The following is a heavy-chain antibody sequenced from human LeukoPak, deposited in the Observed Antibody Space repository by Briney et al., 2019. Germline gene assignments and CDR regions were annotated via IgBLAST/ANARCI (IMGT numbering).Heavy chain of an antibody. V-gene: IGHV4-59*01. Sequence: SETLSLTCTVSGGSIGSYYWSWIRQPPGKGLEWIGYIYYSGSTNYNPSLKSRVTISVDTSKNQFSLKLSSVTAADTAVYYCARSYYYGSPFDYWGQGTLVTVSS. D-gene: IGHD3-10*01. CDR3: ARSYYYGSPFDY. J-gene: IGHJ4*02. CDR1: GGSIGSYY. CDR2: IYYSGST.